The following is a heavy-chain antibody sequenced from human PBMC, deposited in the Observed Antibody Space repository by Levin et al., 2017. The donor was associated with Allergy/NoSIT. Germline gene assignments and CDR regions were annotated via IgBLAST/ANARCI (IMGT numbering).Heavy chain of an antibody. J-gene: IGHJ4*02. D-gene: IGHD2-15*01. CDR2: IWYDGSNK. CDR1: GFTFSSYG. V-gene: IGHV3-33*01. Sequence: LSLTCAASGFTFSSYGMHWVRQAPGKGLEWVAVIWYDGSNKYYADSVKGRFTISRDNSKNTLYLQMNSLRAEDTAVYYCARRAREYCSGGSCYRPLYYFDYWGQGTLVTVSS. CDR3: ARRAREYCSGGSCYRPLYYFDY.